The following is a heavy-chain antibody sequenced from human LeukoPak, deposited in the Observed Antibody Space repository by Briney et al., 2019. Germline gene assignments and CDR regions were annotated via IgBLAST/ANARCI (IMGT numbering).Heavy chain of an antibody. CDR2: IYYSGST. V-gene: IGHV4-31*03. D-gene: IGHD3-10*01. CDR1: GGSISSGGYF. J-gene: IGHJ6*03. CDR3: ARGGSESYRNYYYMDV. Sequence: ASETLSLTCTVSGGSISSGGYFWTWIRQHPGKGLEWIGYIYYSGSTYYNPSLKSRVTISVDTSKNQFSLNLSSVTTADTAVYYCARGGSESYRNYYYMDVWGKGTTVTVSS.